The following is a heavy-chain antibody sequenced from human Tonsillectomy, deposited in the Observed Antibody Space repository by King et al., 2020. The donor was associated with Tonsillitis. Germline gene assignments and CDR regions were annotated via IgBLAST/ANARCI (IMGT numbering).Heavy chain of an antibody. CDR2: ISWNSGSI. D-gene: IGHD4-17*01. CDR3: TKGVRGVATLTVPVHY. V-gene: IGHV3-9*01. CDR1: GFTFDDYA. Sequence: VQLVESGGGLVQPGRSLRLSCAASGFTFDDYAMHWVRQAPGKGLEWVSGISWNSGSIGYADSVKGRFTISRDNAKKSLYLQMNSLRAEDTALYYCTKGVRGVATLTVPVHYWGQGTLVTVSS. J-gene: IGHJ4*02.